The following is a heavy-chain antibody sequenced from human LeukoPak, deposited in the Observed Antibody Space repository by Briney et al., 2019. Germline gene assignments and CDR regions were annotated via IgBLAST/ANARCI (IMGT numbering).Heavy chain of an antibody. J-gene: IGHJ4*02. CDR3: ARALPVWGSYRNFDY. CDR2: INSDGSST. D-gene: IGHD3-16*02. CDR1: GFTFSSYW. V-gene: IGHV3-74*01. Sequence: GGSLRLSCAASGFTFSSYWMHWVRQAPGKGLVWVSRINSDGSSTSYADSVKGRFTISRDNAKNTLYLQMNSLRAEDTAVYYCARALPVWGSYRNFDYWGQGTLVTVSS.